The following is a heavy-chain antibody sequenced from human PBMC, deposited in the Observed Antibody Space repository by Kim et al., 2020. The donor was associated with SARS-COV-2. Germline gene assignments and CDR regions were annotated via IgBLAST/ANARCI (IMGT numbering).Heavy chain of an antibody. V-gene: IGHV3-15*01. J-gene: IGHJ6*02. CDR3: TTDGSTIPWYGMDV. D-gene: IGHD2-2*01. Sequence: AATVHGRFTISRDDSNNNLYLHMNSLKTEETAVYYCTTDGSTIPWYGMDVWGQGTTVTVSS.